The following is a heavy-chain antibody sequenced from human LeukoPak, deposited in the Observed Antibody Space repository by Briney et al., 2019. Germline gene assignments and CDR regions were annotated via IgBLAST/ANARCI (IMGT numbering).Heavy chain of an antibody. CDR3: AKEKQLEPFDY. D-gene: IGHD1-1*01. CDR2: ISSSSSYI. CDR1: GFTFNTYS. Sequence: GGSLRLSCAASGFTFNTYSMNWVRQAPGKGLEWVSSISSSSSYIYYADSVKGRFTISRDNAKNSLYLQMNSLRAEDTAVYYCAKEKQLEPFDYWGQGTLVTVSS. V-gene: IGHV3-21*01. J-gene: IGHJ4*02.